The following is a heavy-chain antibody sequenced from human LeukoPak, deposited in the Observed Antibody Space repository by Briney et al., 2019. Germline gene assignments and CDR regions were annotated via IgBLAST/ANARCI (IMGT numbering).Heavy chain of an antibody. CDR1: GGTFSSES. V-gene: IGHV1-69*13. CDR3: ASLGEIQLWPTDY. Sequence: GASVKVSCKASGGTFSSESISWVRQAPGQGLEWMGGIIPIFGTANYAQKFQGRVTITADESTSTAYMELSRLRSDDTAVYYCASLGEIQLWPTDYWGQGTLVTVSS. CDR2: IIPIFGTA. D-gene: IGHD5-18*01. J-gene: IGHJ4*02.